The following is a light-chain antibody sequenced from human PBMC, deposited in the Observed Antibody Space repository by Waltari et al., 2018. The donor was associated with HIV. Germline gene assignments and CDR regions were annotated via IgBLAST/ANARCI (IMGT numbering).Light chain of an antibody. CDR2: WAS. Sequence: DIVMTQSPDSLAVSLGERVTINCKSSQSLLYSSSNKNSLVWYQQKPGQPPKLLIYWASTRDSGVPERFSGSGSGTDFTLTLSSLQAADVAVYYCQQHYTSPHTFGQGTKLEIK. CDR1: QSLLYSSSNKNS. J-gene: IGKJ2*01. CDR3: QQHYTSPHT. V-gene: IGKV4-1*01.